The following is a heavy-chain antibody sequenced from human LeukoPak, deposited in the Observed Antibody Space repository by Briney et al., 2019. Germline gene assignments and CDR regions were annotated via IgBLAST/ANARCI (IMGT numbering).Heavy chain of an antibody. Sequence: SETLSLTCTVSGGSISSGGYYWSWIRQHPGKGLEWIGYIYYSGSTNYNPSLKSRVTISVDTSKNQFSLKLSSVTAADTAVYYCARVPSGGDYRFDYWGQGTLVTVSS. CDR2: IYYSGST. CDR3: ARVPSGGDYRFDY. J-gene: IGHJ4*02. V-gene: IGHV4-61*08. CDR1: GGSISSGGYY. D-gene: IGHD4-17*01.